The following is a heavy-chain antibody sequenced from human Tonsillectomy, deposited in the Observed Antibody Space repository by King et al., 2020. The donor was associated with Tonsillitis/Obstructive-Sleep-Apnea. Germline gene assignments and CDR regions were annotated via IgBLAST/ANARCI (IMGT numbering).Heavy chain of an antibody. V-gene: IGHV2-5*02. D-gene: IGHD1-26*01. CDR1: GLSLSTSGVG. Sequence: ITLKESGPTLVKPTQTLTLTCTFSGLSLSTSGVGVGWIRQPPGKALEWLALIYWDDEKLYSPSLKSMLTITKDTPKNQVVLTMTNVDPVDTATYYCAHRPDEGSGTYYFDYWGQGTLVTVSS. CDR2: IYWDDEK. CDR3: AHRPDEGSGTYYFDY. J-gene: IGHJ4*02.